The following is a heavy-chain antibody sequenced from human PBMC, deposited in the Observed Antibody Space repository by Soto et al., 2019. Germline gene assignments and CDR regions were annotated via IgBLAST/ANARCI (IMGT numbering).Heavy chain of an antibody. CDR2: ISSSSSYI. D-gene: IGHD6-13*01. J-gene: IGHJ6*02. CDR1: GFTFSSYS. Sequence: EVQLVESGGGLVKPGGSLRLSCAASGFTFSSYSMNWVRQAPGKGLEWVSSISSSSSYIYYADSVKGRFTISRDNAKNSLYLQMNSLRAEDMAVYYCARESGIAAAGVYYYGMDVWGQGTTVTVSS. V-gene: IGHV3-21*01. CDR3: ARESGIAAAGVYYYGMDV.